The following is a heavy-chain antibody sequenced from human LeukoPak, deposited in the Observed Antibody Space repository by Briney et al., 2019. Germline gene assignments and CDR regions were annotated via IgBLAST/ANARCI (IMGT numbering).Heavy chain of an antibody. CDR1: GGSISSYY. CDR3: ARQGTDETFDI. J-gene: IGHJ3*02. V-gene: IGHV4-59*08. D-gene: IGHD2-8*02. Sequence: SETLSLTCTVSGGSISSYYWSWIRQPPGKGLEWIGYIYYSGSTNYNPSLKSRVTISVGTSKNQFSLKLSSVTAADTAVYYCARQGTDETFDIWGQGTMVTVSS. CDR2: IYYSGST.